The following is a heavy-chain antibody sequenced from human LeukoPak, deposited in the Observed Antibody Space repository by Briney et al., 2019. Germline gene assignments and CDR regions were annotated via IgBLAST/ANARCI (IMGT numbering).Heavy chain of an antibody. CDR2: ISSSSSYI. V-gene: IGHV3-21*01. Sequence: GGSLRLSCAASGFTFSSYSMNWVRQAPGKGLEWVSSISSSSSYIYYADSVKGRFTISRDNAKNSLYLQMNSLRAEDTAVYYCARAGGHVQWYFDYWGQGTLVTVSS. CDR1: GFTFSSYS. D-gene: IGHD2-8*02. CDR3: ARAGGHVQWYFDY. J-gene: IGHJ4*02.